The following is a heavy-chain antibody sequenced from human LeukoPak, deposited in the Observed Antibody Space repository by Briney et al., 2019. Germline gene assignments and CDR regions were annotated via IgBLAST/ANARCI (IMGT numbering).Heavy chain of an antibody. Sequence: ASVKVSCKTSGYTFTDYYMHWVRQAPGQGLEWMGWINPNSGGTNYAQKFQGRVTMTTDTSMSTAYMELSRLTSGDTAVYYCARAGGRSWFDPWGQGTLVTVSS. V-gene: IGHV1-2*02. CDR3: ARAGGRSWFDP. J-gene: IGHJ5*02. CDR1: GYTFTDYY. CDR2: INPNSGGT.